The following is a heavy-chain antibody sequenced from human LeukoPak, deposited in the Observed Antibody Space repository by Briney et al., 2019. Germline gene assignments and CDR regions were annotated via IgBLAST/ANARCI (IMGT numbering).Heavy chain of an antibody. Sequence: SETLSLTCTVSGGSLSSYFWSWIRQPAGKGLEWIGRIYTSGSTNYNPSFKSRVTMSVDTSKNQFSLNLSSVTAADTAVYYCARDKSGYDSVFYYYYMDVWGKGTTVTISS. D-gene: IGHD5-12*01. CDR3: ARDKSGYDSVFYYYYMDV. V-gene: IGHV4-4*07. CDR2: IYTSGST. CDR1: GGSLSSYF. J-gene: IGHJ6*03.